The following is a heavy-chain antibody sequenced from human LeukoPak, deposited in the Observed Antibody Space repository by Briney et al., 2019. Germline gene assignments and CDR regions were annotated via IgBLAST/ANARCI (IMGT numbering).Heavy chain of an antibody. CDR1: GFTFGTYA. V-gene: IGHV3-30-3*01. D-gene: IGHD3-9*01. CDR2: ISYDGSTK. CDR3: ARGDILTGPSYFDY. J-gene: IGHJ4*02. Sequence: GGSLRLSCAASGFTFGTYAMHWVRQAPGKGLEWVAVISYDGSTKYYADSVKGRFTISRDNSKNTLYLQINNPRPEDTAVYYCARGDILTGPSYFDYWGQGTLVTVSS.